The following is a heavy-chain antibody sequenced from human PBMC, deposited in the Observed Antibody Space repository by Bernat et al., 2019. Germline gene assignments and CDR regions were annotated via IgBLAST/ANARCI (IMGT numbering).Heavy chain of an antibody. V-gene: IGHV4-31*03. CDR3: ARREYGGYPHFDS. Sequence: QVQLQESGPGLVKPAQTLSLTCTVSGGSIRSGGYYWSWIRQHPGKGLEWIGHIYYSGSTNYNPSLQSRVTILVDTSRNQFSLKLSSVTAADTAVYYCARREYGGYPHFDSWGQGTLVTVSS. CDR1: GGSIRSGGYY. CDR2: IYYSGST. J-gene: IGHJ4*02. D-gene: IGHD4-23*01.